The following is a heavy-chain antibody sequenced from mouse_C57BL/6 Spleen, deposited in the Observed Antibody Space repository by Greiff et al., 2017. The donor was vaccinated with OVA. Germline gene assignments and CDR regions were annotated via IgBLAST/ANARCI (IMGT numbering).Heavy chain of an antibody. CDR2: INPNNGGT. J-gene: IGHJ2*01. Sequence: EVHLVESGPELVKPGASVKMSCKASGYTFTDYNMHWVKQSHGKSLEWIGYINPNNGGTSYNQKFKGKATLTVNKSSSTAYMELRSLTSEDSAVYYCARDGSSGYALFDYWGQGTTLTVSS. CDR1: GYTFTDYN. CDR3: ARDGSSGYALFDY. V-gene: IGHV1-22*01. D-gene: IGHD3-2*02.